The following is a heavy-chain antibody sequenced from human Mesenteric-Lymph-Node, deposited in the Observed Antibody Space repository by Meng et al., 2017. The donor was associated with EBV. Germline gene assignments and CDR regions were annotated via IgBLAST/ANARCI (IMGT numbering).Heavy chain of an antibody. CDR3: AKTRSGSPWDFDN. V-gene: IGHV1-8*01. CDR1: GYTFTSYN. CDR2: MNPDSGDT. Sequence: GKLVQSGAEVKTPGASVKVSCKASGYTFTSYNINWVRQATGRGLEWIGWMNPDSGDTGYGQKFQDRVSMTRNTYISTAYMELSSLSHEDTAIYYCAKTRSGSPWDFDNWGQGTLVTVSS. D-gene: IGHD1-26*01. J-gene: IGHJ4*02.